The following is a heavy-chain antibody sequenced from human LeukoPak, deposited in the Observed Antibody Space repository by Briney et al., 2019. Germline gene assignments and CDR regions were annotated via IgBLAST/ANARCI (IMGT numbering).Heavy chain of an antibody. CDR2: IWSDGSYK. CDR1: GFVFSSYG. CDR3: ARDGGSGSPKVYFDY. V-gene: IGHV3-33*01. D-gene: IGHD3-10*01. J-gene: IGHJ4*02. Sequence: GGSLRLSCAASGFVFSSYGMHWVRQAPGKGLEWVAVIWSDGSYKDYADSVKGRSTISRDNSKNTLYLQMNSLRAEDTAEYYCARDGGSGSPKVYFDYWGQGTLVTVSS.